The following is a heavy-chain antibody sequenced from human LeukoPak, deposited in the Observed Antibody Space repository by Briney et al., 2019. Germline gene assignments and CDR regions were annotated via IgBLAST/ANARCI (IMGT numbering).Heavy chain of an antibody. V-gene: IGHV3-48*03. J-gene: IGHJ6*04. CDR3: AELGITMIGGV. D-gene: IGHD3-10*02. CDR2: ISSSGSTI. Sequence: PGGSLRLSCAVSGFTLSSYEMNWVRQAPGKGLKWVSYISSSGSTIYYADSVKGRFTISRDNAKNSLYLQMNSLRAEDTAVYYCAELGITMIGGVWGKGTTVTISS. CDR1: GFTLSSYE.